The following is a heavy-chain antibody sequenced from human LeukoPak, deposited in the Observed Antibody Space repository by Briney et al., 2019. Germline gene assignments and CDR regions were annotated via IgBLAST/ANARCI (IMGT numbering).Heavy chain of an antibody. CDR1: GFTFSSYW. Sequence: GGSLRLSCAASGFTFSSYWMSWVRQAPGKGLEWVANIKQDGREKYYVDYVKGRFTISRDNAKNSLYLQMNSLRAEDTAVYYCARDSDCSSTSCYNAFDIWGQGTMVTVSS. CDR2: IKQDGREK. D-gene: IGHD2-2*02. J-gene: IGHJ3*02. V-gene: IGHV3-7*01. CDR3: ARDSDCSSTSCYNAFDI.